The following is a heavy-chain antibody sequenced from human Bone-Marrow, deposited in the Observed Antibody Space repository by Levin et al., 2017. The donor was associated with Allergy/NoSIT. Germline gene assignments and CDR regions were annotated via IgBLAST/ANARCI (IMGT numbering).Heavy chain of an antibody. CDR3: ARDTPSGVFGVVIPNYYYYMDV. CDR2: IIPIFGTA. V-gene: IGHV1-69*01. CDR1: GGTFSSYA. Sequence: PGESLKISCKASGGTFSSYAISWVRQAPGQGLEWMGGIIPIFGTANYAQKFQGRVTITADESTSTAYMELSSLRSEDTAVYYCARDTPSGVFGVVIPNYYYYMDVWGKGTTVTVSS. J-gene: IGHJ6*03. D-gene: IGHD3-3*01.